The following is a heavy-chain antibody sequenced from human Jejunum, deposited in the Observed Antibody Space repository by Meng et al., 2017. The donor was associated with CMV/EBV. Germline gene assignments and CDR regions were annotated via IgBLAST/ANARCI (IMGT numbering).Heavy chain of an antibody. D-gene: IGHD1-26*01. V-gene: IGHV1-69-2*01. CDR2: VDPEDGET. Sequence: CQICGHTYTHHYIHWIKEDPGTGLEWMRLVDPEDGETRYADKSQGRVTISADTSTKTIYVDLSSLRSEDTAVYFCALGLYSSSWYFDLWGRGTLVTVSS. CDR1: GHTYTHHY. J-gene: IGHJ2*01. CDR3: ALGLYSSSWYFDL.